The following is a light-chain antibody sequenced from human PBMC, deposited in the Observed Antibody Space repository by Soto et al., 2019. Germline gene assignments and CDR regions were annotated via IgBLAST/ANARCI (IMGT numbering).Light chain of an antibody. Sequence: DIQMTQSPSSLSASVGDRVTITCQARQNIRNYLNWYQEKPGKAPKLLIYDASNLETGVPSRFSGSGSGTDFTFTISSLQPEDIVTYYCQQYDDLLLITFGQGTRLEIK. V-gene: IGKV1-33*01. CDR3: QQYDDLLLIT. J-gene: IGKJ5*01. CDR2: DAS. CDR1: QNIRNY.